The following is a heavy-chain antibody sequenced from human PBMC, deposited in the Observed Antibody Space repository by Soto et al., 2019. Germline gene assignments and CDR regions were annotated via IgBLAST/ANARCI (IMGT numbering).Heavy chain of an antibody. Sequence: TLSLTCTVSGGSISSGDYYWSWIRQPPGKGLEWIGYIYYSGSTYYNPSLKSRVTISVDTSKNQFSLKLSSVTAADTAVYYCARETHYYYYYGMDVWGQGTTVTVSS. CDR3: ARETHYYYYYGMDV. V-gene: IGHV4-30-4*01. CDR2: IYYSGST. J-gene: IGHJ6*02. CDR1: GGSISSGDYY.